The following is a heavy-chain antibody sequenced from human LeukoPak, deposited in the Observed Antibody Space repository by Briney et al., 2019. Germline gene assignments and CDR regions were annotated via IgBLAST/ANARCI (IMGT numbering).Heavy chain of an antibody. CDR1: GFTFNDYA. CDR2: ISWNTGNI. J-gene: IGHJ4*02. CDR3: AKDSDYDILTGTNFDY. Sequence: TGGSLRLSCSASGFTFNDYAMHWVRQAPGKGLEWVSGISWNTGNIDYADSVKGRFTISRDDAKNSLYLQMNSLRTEDTALYYCAKDSDYDILTGTNFDYWGQGTLVTVSS. D-gene: IGHD3-9*01. V-gene: IGHV3-9*01.